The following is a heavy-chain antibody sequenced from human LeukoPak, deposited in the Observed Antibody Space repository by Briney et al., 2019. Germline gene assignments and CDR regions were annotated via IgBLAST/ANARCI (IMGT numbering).Heavy chain of an antibody. CDR3: ARGGITGKIDY. Sequence: PSETLSLTCTVSGGSISSGSNYWSWIRQPAGKGLEWIGRIYTSGSTNYNPSLKSRVTISVDTSKNQFSLKLSSVTAADTAVYYCARGGITGKIDYWGQGTLVTVSS. J-gene: IGHJ4*02. D-gene: IGHD1-20*01. CDR1: GGSISSGSNY. V-gene: IGHV4-61*02. CDR2: IYTSGST.